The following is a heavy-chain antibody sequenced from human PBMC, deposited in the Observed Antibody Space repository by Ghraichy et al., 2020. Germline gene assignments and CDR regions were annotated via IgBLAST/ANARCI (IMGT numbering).Heavy chain of an antibody. D-gene: IGHD6-13*01. J-gene: IGHJ4*02. Sequence: SVKVSCKASGGTFSSYTISWVRQAPGQGLEWMGRIIPILGIANYAQKFQGRVTITADKSTSTAYMELSSLRSEDTAVYYCARDSGRIAAAGEYYFDYWGQGTLVTVSS. CDR1: GGTFSSYT. CDR2: IIPILGIA. CDR3: ARDSGRIAAAGEYYFDY. V-gene: IGHV1-69*04.